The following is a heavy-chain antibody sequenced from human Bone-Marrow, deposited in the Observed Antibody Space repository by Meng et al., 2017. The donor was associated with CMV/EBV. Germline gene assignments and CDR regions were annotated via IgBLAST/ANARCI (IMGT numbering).Heavy chain of an antibody. D-gene: IGHD1-26*01. Sequence: KVSCKGAGYRFTTYWIAWVRQMPGKGLEWMGIVYPGDSDTRYSPSFQGQVTISADKSINTAYLQWSSLKASDTAIYYCARQDSGTYSVGMAVWGQGTTVPVSS. CDR1: GYRFTTYW. CDR3: ARQDSGTYSVGMAV. J-gene: IGHJ6*02. V-gene: IGHV5-51*01. CDR2: VYPGDSDT.